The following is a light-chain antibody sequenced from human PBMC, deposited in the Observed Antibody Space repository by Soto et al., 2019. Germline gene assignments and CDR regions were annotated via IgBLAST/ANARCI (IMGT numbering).Light chain of an antibody. V-gene: IGLV1-40*01. CDR2: NNN. CDR3: QSYDSSLSGL. Sequence: QSVLTQPPSVSGAPGQRVTISCTGSSSNIGAGYDVHWYQQLPGTAPKLLIYNNNNRPSGVPDRFSGSKSGTSASLAITGLQAEDEADYYCQSYDSSLSGLFGGGTKVTVL. CDR1: SSNIGAGYD. J-gene: IGLJ2*01.